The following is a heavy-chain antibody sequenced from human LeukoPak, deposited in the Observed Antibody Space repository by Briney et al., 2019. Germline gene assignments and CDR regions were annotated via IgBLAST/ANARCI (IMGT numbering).Heavy chain of an antibody. Sequence: GGSLRLSCAASGFTFSIYAMSWVRQAPGKGLEWVSSITSRDGGTFYTDPVKGRFAISRDNSKNMLYLQMNSLRAEDTAIYYCAKDRPNYYESNGDYYRRNGDSWGQGTLVTVSS. V-gene: IGHV3-23*01. CDR1: GFTFSIYA. J-gene: IGHJ5*01. CDR2: ITSRDGGT. CDR3: AKDRPNYYESNGDYYRRNGDS. D-gene: IGHD3-22*01.